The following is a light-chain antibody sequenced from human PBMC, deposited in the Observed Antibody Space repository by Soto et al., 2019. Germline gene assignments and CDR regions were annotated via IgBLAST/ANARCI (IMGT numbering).Light chain of an antibody. Sequence: QSALTQPASVSGSPGQSITISCTGTSSDVGGYKYVSWYQQHPGKAPKLMIYDVSNRPSGASNRFSGSKSGNTASLTISGLQSEDEADYYCSSYTSSNTLGVVFGGATKLTVL. J-gene: IGLJ2*01. V-gene: IGLV2-14*01. CDR2: DVS. CDR1: SSDVGGYKY. CDR3: SSYTSSNTLGVV.